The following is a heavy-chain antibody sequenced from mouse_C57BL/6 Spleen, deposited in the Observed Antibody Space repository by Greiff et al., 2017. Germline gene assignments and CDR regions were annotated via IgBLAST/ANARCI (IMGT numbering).Heavy chain of an antibody. CDR1: GYTFTSYG. J-gene: IGHJ2*01. CDR3: AREEGAYYFDY. V-gene: IGHV1-81*01. Sequence: QVQLKESGAELARPGASVKLSCKASGYTFTSYGISWVKQRTGQGLEWIGEIYPRSGNTYYNEKFKGKATLTADKSSSTAYMELRSLTSEDSAVYFCAREEGAYYFDYWGQGTTLTVSS. CDR2: IYPRSGNT.